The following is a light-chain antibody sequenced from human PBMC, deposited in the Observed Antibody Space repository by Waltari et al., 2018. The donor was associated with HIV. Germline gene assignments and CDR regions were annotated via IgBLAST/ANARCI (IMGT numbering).Light chain of an antibody. J-gene: IGLJ2*01. CDR1: SSDIGGYNF. V-gene: IGLV2-14*01. CDR3: SSYTSSATGVL. CDR2: EVT. Sequence: QSALTQPASVSGSPGQSITIPCPGTSSDIGGYNFVSWYQQHPGRAPRLMIYEVTSRPSGVSNRFSGSRSGNTASLTISGLQAEDEADYYCSSYTSSATGVLFGGGTTLTVL.